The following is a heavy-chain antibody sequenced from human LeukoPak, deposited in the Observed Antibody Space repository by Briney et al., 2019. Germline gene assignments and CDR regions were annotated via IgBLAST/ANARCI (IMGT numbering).Heavy chain of an antibody. CDR1: GITFSSYS. V-gene: IGHV3-21*01. CDR2: ISSSSSYI. Sequence: GGSLRLSCAASGITFSSYSMNWVRQAPGKGLEWVSSISSSSSYIYYADSVKGRFTISRDNAKNSLYLQMNSLRAEDTAVYYCARAYYYDSSGVPYYFDYWGQGTLVTVSS. D-gene: IGHD3-22*01. CDR3: ARAYYYDSSGVPYYFDY. J-gene: IGHJ4*02.